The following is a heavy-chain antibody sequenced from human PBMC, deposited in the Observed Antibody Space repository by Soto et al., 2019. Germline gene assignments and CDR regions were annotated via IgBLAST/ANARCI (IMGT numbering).Heavy chain of an antibody. CDR3: VRDSKWIQLWARDYGMDV. D-gene: IGHD5-18*01. Sequence: EVQLVESGGGLVKPGGSLRLSCAASGFTFSSYSMNWVRQAPGKGLEWVSSISSSSSYIYYADSVKGRFTISRDNAKNSLYLQMNSLRAEDTAVYYCVRDSKWIQLWARDYGMDVWGQGTTVTVSS. V-gene: IGHV3-21*01. CDR1: GFTFSSYS. CDR2: ISSSSSYI. J-gene: IGHJ6*02.